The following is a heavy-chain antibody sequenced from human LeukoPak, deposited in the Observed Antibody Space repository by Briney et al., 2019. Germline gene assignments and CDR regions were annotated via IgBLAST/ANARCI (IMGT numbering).Heavy chain of an antibody. Sequence: ASVKVSCKASGYTFTGYYMHWVRQAPGRGLEWMGWINPNSGGTNYAQKFQGRVTMTRDTSISTAYMELSRLRSDDTAVYYCARDYYDSSGYPLAGGFDYRGQGTLVTVSS. CDR2: INPNSGGT. J-gene: IGHJ4*02. CDR1: GYTFTGYY. CDR3: ARDYYDSSGYPLAGGFDY. D-gene: IGHD3-22*01. V-gene: IGHV1-2*02.